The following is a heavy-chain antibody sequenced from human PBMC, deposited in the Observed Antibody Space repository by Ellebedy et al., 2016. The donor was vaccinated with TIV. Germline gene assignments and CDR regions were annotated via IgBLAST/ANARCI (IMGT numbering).Heavy chain of an antibody. CDR1: GYTFTSYY. V-gene: IGHV1-46*01. J-gene: IGHJ3*02. CDR2: INPSGGST. CDR3: ARKNRAARTRNRDAFDI. D-gene: IGHD6-6*01. Sequence: ASVKVSCXASGYTFTSYYMHWVRQAPGQGLEWMGIINPSGGSTSYAQKFQGRVTMTRDTSTSTVYMELSSLRSEDTAVYYCARKNRAARTRNRDAFDIWGQGTMVTVSS.